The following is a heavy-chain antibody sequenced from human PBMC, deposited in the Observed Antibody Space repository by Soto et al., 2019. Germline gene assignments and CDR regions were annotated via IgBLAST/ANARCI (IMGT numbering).Heavy chain of an antibody. J-gene: IGHJ6*02. CDR1: GYTFTSYD. Sequence: ASVKVSCKASGYTFTSYDINWVRQATGQGLERMGWMNPNSGNTGYAQKFQGRVTMTRNTSISTAYMELSSLRSEDTAVYYCASNKYCSSWYGAGYYYYGMDVLGQGTTVTVSS. D-gene: IGHD6-13*01. CDR3: ASNKYCSSWYGAGYYYYGMDV. V-gene: IGHV1-8*01. CDR2: MNPNSGNT.